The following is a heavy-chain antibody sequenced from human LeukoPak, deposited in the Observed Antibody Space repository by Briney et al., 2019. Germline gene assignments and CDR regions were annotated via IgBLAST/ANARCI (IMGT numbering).Heavy chain of an antibody. V-gene: IGHV4-34*01. D-gene: IGHD6-19*01. Sequence: SETLSLTCAVYNGSFNEYYWSWIRQSPGKGLEWIGEINHGGRTNYNPSLQSRVSISVDASQNQFSLTMTSVTAADTAVYYCARRGMQWLVPNDYWGQGTLVTVSS. CDR3: ARRGMQWLVPNDY. CDR2: INHGGRT. J-gene: IGHJ4*02. CDR1: NGSFNEYY.